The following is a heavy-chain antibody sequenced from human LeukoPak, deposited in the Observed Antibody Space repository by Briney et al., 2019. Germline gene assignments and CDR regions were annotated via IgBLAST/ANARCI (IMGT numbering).Heavy chain of an antibody. CDR3: AKGPYSGYDY. Sequence: GGSLRLSCAASGFMFSRYWMSWVRQAPGKGLEWVSYISSSGSTIYYADSVKGRFTISRDNAKNSLYLQMNSLRAEDTAVYYCAKGPYSGYDYWGQGTLVTVSS. CDR2: ISSSGSTI. CDR1: GFMFSRYW. J-gene: IGHJ4*02. D-gene: IGHD5-12*01. V-gene: IGHV3-11*01.